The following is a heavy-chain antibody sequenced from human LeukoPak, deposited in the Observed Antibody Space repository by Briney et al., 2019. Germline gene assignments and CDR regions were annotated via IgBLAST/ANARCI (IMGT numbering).Heavy chain of an antibody. CDR1: GYTFTSYG. CDR2: ISAYNGNT. J-gene: IGHJ4*02. D-gene: IGHD3-22*01. CDR3: ARIPLDSSGYYFPPDY. V-gene: IGHV1-18*01. Sequence: ASVKVSCKASGYTFTSYGISWVRQAPGQGLEWMGWISAYNGNTNYAQKLQGRVTMTTDTSTSTAYMELRSLRSDDTAVYYCARIPLDSSGYYFPPDYWGQGTPVSVSS.